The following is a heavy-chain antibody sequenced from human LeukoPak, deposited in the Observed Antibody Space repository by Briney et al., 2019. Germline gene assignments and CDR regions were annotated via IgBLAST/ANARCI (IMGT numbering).Heavy chain of an antibody. V-gene: IGHV4-34*01. CDR1: GGSFSGYY. J-gene: IGHJ4*02. D-gene: IGHD6-13*01. CDR3: ARVGDQYSSSPLNYFVY. CDR2: INHSGST. Sequence: KPSETLSLTCAVYGGSFSGYYWSWIRQPPGKGLEWIGEINHSGSTNYNPSLKSRVTISVDTSKNQFSLKLSSVTAADTAVYYCARVGDQYSSSPLNYFVYWGQGTLVTVSS.